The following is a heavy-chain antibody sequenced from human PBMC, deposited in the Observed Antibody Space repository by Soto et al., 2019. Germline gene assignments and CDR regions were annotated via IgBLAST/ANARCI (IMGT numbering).Heavy chain of an antibody. CDR1: GFTFTAYY. Sequence: QVHLVQSGAEVKKPGASVRVSCKVSGFTFTAYYMHWVRQVPGQGLEWMGWINPDNGATKSAQKFQGRVTMTRDTSITTVYMEMSSLRSDDTAVYFCARDPRGGRYYETGGYYYTGGNWFDPWGQGTLVTVSS. CDR3: ARDPRGGRYYETGGYYYTGGNWFDP. D-gene: IGHD3-22*01. CDR2: INPDNGAT. J-gene: IGHJ5*02. V-gene: IGHV1-2*02.